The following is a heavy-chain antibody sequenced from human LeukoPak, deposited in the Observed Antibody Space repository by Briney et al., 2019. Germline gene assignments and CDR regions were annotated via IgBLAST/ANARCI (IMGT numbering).Heavy chain of an antibody. J-gene: IGHJ4*02. CDR1: GYALTDYY. Sequence: ASVKVSCKASGYALTDYYMHWVRQAPGQGLEWMGRINPNSGGTNYAQKFQGRVTMTRDTSISTVYMELSRLRSDDTAVYYCARVGYYESSGYYEYWGQGTLVTVSS. CDR2: INPNSGGT. D-gene: IGHD3-22*01. V-gene: IGHV1-2*06. CDR3: ARVGYYESSGYYEY.